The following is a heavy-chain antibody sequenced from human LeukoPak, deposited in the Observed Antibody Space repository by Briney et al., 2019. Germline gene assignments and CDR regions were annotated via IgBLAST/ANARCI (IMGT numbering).Heavy chain of an antibody. CDR1: GGSFSGYY. CDR3: ARVGRYCSGGSCWGVYYYYYMDV. Sequence: SETLSLTCAVYGGSFSGYYWSWIRQPPGKGLEWIGEINHSGSTNYNPSLKSRVTISVDTSKNQFSLKLSSVTAADTAVYYCARVGRYCSGGSCWGVYYYYYMDVWGKGTTVTVSS. J-gene: IGHJ6*03. V-gene: IGHV4-34*01. CDR2: INHSGST. D-gene: IGHD2-15*01.